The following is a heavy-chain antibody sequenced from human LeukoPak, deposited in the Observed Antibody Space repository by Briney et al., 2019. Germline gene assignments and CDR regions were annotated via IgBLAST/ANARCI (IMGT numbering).Heavy chain of an antibody. CDR1: GFTFSSYG. Sequence: GGSLRLSCAASGFTFSSYGMHWVRQAPGKGLEWVAFIRYDGSNKYYADSVKGRFTISRDNSKNTLYLQMNSLRAEDTAVYYCARKAFCSGGICSHYYYMDVWGKGTTVTISS. J-gene: IGHJ6*03. V-gene: IGHV3-30*02. D-gene: IGHD2-15*01. CDR3: ARKAFCSGGICSHYYYMDV. CDR2: IRYDGSNK.